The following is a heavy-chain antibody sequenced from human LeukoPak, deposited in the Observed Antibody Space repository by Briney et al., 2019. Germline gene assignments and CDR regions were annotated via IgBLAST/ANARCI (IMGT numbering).Heavy chain of an antibody. Sequence: PGESLKTSLKGTGYRFTDYWIGWVRQMHGKGLGWIVILYPGDSDTRYSPSFPGQVTISADKSISTAYLQWSSLKASDTAMYYCARKRSLGHASDMWGQGTMVTVSS. J-gene: IGHJ3*02. V-gene: IGHV5-51*01. CDR2: LYPGDSDT. CDR3: ARKRSLGHASDM. D-gene: IGHD3-10*01. CDR1: GYRFTDYW.